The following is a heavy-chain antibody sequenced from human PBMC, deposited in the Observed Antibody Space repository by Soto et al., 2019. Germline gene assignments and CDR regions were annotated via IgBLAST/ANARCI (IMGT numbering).Heavy chain of an antibody. D-gene: IGHD1-26*01. CDR2: ISYDGAHT. Sequence: QVQLMESGGGVVQPGRSLRLSCVTSAFSFSSNAMHWVRQAPGKGLEWVAIISYDGAHTLYADSVKGRFTVSRENSTSTLYLEMTSMTAEDTSLYYCARARSGRYYLEHWGQGPLVTVSS. J-gene: IGHJ4*01. CDR3: ARARSGRYYLEH. V-gene: IGHV3-33*01. CDR1: AFSFSSNA.